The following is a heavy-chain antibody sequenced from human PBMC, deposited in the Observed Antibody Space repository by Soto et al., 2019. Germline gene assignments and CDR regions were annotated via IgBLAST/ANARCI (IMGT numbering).Heavy chain of an antibody. CDR1: GGSISSYY. D-gene: IGHD2-2*01. CDR2: IYYSGST. J-gene: IGHJ3*02. CDR3: ARGRGGWFINQLLNAFDI. V-gene: IGHV4-59*01. Sequence: QVQLQESGPGLVKPSETLSLTCTVSGGSISSYYWSWIRQPPGKGLEWIGYIYYSGSTNYNPSLKSRVTISVDMSKNQFSLKLSSVTAADTAVYYCARGRGGWFINQLLNAFDIWGQGTMVTVSS.